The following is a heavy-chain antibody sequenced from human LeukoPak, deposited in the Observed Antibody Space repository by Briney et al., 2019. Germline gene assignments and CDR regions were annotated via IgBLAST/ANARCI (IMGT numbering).Heavy chain of an antibody. CDR2: ISYDGSIK. Sequence: GGSLRLSCAASGFTFSSYAMHWVRQAPGKGLEWVAVISYDGSIKYYADSVKGRFTISRDNSKNTLYLQMNSLRAEDTAVYYCARGGYYDSSGLLLDYWGQGTLVTVSS. J-gene: IGHJ4*02. D-gene: IGHD3-22*01. CDR3: ARGGYYDSSGLLLDY. CDR1: GFTFSSYA. V-gene: IGHV3-30*14.